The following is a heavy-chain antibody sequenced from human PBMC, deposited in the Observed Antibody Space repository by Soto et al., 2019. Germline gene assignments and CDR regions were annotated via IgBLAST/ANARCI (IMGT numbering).Heavy chain of an antibody. V-gene: IGHV3-21*02. CDR3: ASEYCTGNSCYSRIFDY. CDR2: ISSTSTYI. D-gene: IGHD2-8*01. Sequence: EVQLVESGGGLVKPGGSLRLSCEGSGFTFSRYSMNWVRQAPGKGLEWVASISSTSTYIYYGDSVKGRFTIARDNAKNSLYLQMDSLRDEDTALYYCASEYCTGNSCYSRIFDYWGQGTLLTVSS. J-gene: IGHJ4*02. CDR1: GFTFSRYS.